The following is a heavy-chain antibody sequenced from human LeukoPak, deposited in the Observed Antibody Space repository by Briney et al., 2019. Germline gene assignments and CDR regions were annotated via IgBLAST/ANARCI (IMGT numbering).Heavy chain of an antibody. J-gene: IGHJ1*01. CDR3: ARVAPYSSGWYGVSEYFQH. D-gene: IGHD6-19*01. V-gene: IGHV4-4*02. Sequence: SGTLSLTCAVSGGSISSSNWWSWVRQPPGKGLEWIGSIYYSGSTNYNPSLKSRVTISVDTSKNQFSLKLSSVTAADTAVYYCARVAPYSSGWYGVSEYFQHWGQGTLVTVSS. CDR1: GGSISSSNW. CDR2: IYYSGST.